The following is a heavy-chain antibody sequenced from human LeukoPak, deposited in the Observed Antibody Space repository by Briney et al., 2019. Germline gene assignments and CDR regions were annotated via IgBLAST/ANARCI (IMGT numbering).Heavy chain of an antibody. Sequence: GGSLRLSCTASGFTFGDYAMSWVRQAPGEGLEWVGFIRSKAYGGTTEYAASVKGRFTISRDGSKSIAYLQMKSLKPEDTAVYYCSRAGTYCYGSGWFDPWGQGTLGTVSS. D-gene: IGHD3-10*01. CDR1: GFTFGDYA. CDR2: IRSKAYGGTT. J-gene: IGHJ5*02. V-gene: IGHV3-49*04. CDR3: SRAGTYCYGSGWFDP.